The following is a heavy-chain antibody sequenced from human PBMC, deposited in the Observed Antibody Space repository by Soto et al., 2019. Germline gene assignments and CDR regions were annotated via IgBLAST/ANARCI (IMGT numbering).Heavy chain of an antibody. D-gene: IGHD6-13*01. CDR1: GGTLNNYA. CDR2: IITAFGPA. V-gene: IGHV1-69*01. CDR3: AAGSSWARLDN. J-gene: IGHJ4*02. Sequence: QVQLVQSGAEVKKPGSSLKVSCTASGGTLNNYAISWLRQAPGQGLEWMGGIITAFGPAIYAQTFQGRVSITADESPQAAQVDLSSLRSDGTAVYYCAAGSSWARLDNLGQRTLVTVAS.